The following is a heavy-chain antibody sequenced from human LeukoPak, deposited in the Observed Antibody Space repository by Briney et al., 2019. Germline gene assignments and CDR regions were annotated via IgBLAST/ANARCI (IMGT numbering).Heavy chain of an antibody. Sequence: SETLSLTCTVSGGSISSGGYYWSWIRQPPGKGLEWIGYIYHSGSTYYNPSLKSRVTISVDRSKNQFSLKLSSVTAADTAVYYCARVPPPGFWSGYPPRAVDIWGQGTMVTVSS. CDR1: GGSISSGGYY. V-gene: IGHV4-30-2*01. CDR3: ARVPPPGFWSGYPPRAVDI. D-gene: IGHD3-3*01. J-gene: IGHJ3*02. CDR2: IYHSGST.